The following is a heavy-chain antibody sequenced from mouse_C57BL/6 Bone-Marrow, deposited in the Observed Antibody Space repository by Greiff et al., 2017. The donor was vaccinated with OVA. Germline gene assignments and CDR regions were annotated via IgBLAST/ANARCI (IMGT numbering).Heavy chain of an antibody. V-gene: IGHV7-3*01. Sequence: EVKVVESGGGLVQPGGSLSLSCAASGFTFTDYYMSWVRQPPGKALEWLGFIRNKANGYTTEYSASVKGRFTISRDNSQSILYLQMNALRAEDSATYYCARHRDGSSSWFAYWGQGTLVTVSA. CDR2: IRNKANGYTT. J-gene: IGHJ3*01. D-gene: IGHD1-1*01. CDR3: ARHRDGSSSWFAY. CDR1: GFTFTDYY.